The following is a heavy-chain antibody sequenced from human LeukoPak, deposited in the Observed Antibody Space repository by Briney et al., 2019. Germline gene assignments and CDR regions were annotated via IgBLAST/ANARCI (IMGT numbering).Heavy chain of an antibody. CDR3: ANGPRGEWSGPFGY. V-gene: IGHV4-59*02. Sequence: SETLSLTCTVSGGSVSGHYWSWIRQPPGKGPEWIGHFHSSGSTSYSPSLKRRVTISVDTSNNQFSLKLSSVTAADTALYYCANGPRGEWSGPFGYWGQGNLVTVSS. CDR1: GGSVSGHY. CDR2: FHSSGST. D-gene: IGHD3-16*01. J-gene: IGHJ4*02.